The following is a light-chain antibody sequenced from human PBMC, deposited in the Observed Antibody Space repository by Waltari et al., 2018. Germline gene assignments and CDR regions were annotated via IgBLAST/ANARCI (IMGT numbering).Light chain of an antibody. J-gene: IGKJ1*01. Sequence: EIVLTQFPRTLSSSPGDRATLACIASKSIGSNYLAWYQQKPGQAPRLLIYAASTRATAIPARFSGSASGTEFTLTISRLQSEDFAVYYCQQYNNSPWTFGRGTKVEIK. CDR3: QQYNNSPWT. CDR1: KSIGSNY. CDR2: AAS. V-gene: IGKV3-20*01.